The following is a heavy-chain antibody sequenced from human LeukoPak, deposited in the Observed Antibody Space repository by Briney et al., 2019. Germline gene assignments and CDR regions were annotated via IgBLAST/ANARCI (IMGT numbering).Heavy chain of an antibody. D-gene: IGHD3-22*01. CDR2: ISGSSSII. CDR1: GFTFSSYS. Sequence: RGGSLRLSCEASGFTFSSYSMNWVRQAPGKGLEWVSFISGSSSIIHYADSVKGRFTISRDNAKNSLYLQMNSLRAEDTAVYYCARSGTTYYYDSGSRIWGQGTMVTVSS. CDR3: ARSGTTYYYDSGSRI. V-gene: IGHV3-48*04. J-gene: IGHJ3*02.